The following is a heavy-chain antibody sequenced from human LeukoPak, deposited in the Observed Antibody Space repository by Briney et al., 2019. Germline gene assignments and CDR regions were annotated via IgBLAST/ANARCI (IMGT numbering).Heavy chain of an antibody. CDR3: ARGIGGWLGPFDY. J-gene: IGHJ4*02. V-gene: IGHV5-51*01. Sequence: GESLKISCKGSGYSFTTHGISWVRQMPGKGLEWMGIIYPGDSDARYSPSFEGPVTISAEKSISTAYLQWRSLEASDSAMYYCARGIGGWLGPFDYWGQGTLVTVSS. CDR1: GYSFTTHG. CDR2: IYPGDSDA. D-gene: IGHD6-19*01.